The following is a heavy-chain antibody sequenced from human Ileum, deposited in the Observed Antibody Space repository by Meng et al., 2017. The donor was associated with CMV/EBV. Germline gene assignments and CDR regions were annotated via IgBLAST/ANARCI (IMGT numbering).Heavy chain of an antibody. J-gene: IGHJ6*02. V-gene: IGHV3-21*01. Sequence: GESLKISCAASGFTFSSYSMNWVRQAPGKGLEWVSSISSSSSYIYYADSVKGRFTISRDNAKNSLYLQMNSLRAEDTAVYYCAKGDILTGYFYNYYYYYGMDVWGQGTTVTVSS. CDR2: ISSSSSYI. CDR1: GFTFSSYS. CDR3: AKGDILTGYFYNYYYYYGMDV. D-gene: IGHD3-9*01.